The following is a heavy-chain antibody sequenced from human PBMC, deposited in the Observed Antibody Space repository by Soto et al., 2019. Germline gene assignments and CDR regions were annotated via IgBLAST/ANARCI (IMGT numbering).Heavy chain of an antibody. V-gene: IGHV3-72*01. CDR3: ARLMGTSFDL. CDR2: ATNKGHSHTT. D-gene: IGHD2-8*01. J-gene: IGHJ4*02. CDR1: GFTFSDHH. Sequence: GGSLRLSCAASGFTFSDHHMDWVRHAPGKGLEWVGRATNKGHSHTTGYAASVKGRFTISRDDSKNSLSLQMNSLKTEDTAVYFCARLMGTSFDLWGQGTLVTVSS.